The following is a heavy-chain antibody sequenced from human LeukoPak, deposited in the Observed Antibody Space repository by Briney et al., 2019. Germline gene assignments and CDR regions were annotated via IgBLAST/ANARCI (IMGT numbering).Heavy chain of an antibody. D-gene: IGHD2-21*02. J-gene: IGHJ4*02. CDR1: GFTFSSYW. CDR3: ARDREAYCGGDCYNDY. Sequence: PGGSLRLSCAASGFTFSSYWMSWVRQAPGKGLEWVANIKEDGSEKYYVDSVEGRFTISRDNAKNSLYLQMNSLRAEDTAVYHCARDREAYCGGDCYNDYWGQGTLVTVSS. CDR2: IKEDGSEK. V-gene: IGHV3-7*01.